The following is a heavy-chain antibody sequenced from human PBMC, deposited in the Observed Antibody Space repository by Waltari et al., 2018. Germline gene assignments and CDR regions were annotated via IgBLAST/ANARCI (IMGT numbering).Heavy chain of an antibody. V-gene: IGHV4-59*01. D-gene: IGHD5-12*01. J-gene: IGHJ2*01. Sequence: QVQLQESGPGLVKPSETLSLTCTVSGGSISSYYWSWIRQPTGKGLEWIGYIYYSGSTNYNPSLKSRVTISVDTSKNQFSLKLSSVTAADTAVYYCARRSTRDGYKSWYFDLWGRGTLVTVSS. CDR3: ARRSTRDGYKSWYFDL. CDR2: IYYSGST. CDR1: GGSISSYY.